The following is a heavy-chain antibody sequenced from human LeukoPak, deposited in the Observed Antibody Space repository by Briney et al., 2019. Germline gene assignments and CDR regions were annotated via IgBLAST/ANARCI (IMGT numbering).Heavy chain of an antibody. J-gene: IGHJ4*02. CDR1: GFTFSSYW. Sequence: GGSLRLSCAASGFTFSSYWMHWVRQAPGKGLVWVSRINSDGSSTSYADSVKGRFTISRDNAKNTLYLQMNSLRAEDTAVYYCARVINEGYYYDSSVDYWGQGTLVTVSS. CDR2: INSDGSST. D-gene: IGHD3-22*01. CDR3: ARVINEGYYYDSSVDY. V-gene: IGHV3-74*01.